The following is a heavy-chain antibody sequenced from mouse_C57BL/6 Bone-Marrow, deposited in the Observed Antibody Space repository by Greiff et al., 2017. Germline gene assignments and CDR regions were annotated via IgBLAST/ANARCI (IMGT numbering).Heavy chain of an antibody. J-gene: IGHJ1*03. Sequence: VQLQQPGAELVMPGASVKLSCKASGYTFTSYWMHWVKQRPGQGLEWIGEIDPSGSYTNYNQKFKGKSTLTVDKSSSTAYMQLSCLTSEDSAVYYCARPIYDGYPWYFDVWGTGTTVTVSS. D-gene: IGHD2-3*01. CDR1: GYTFTSYW. CDR3: ARPIYDGYPWYFDV. CDR2: IDPSGSYT. V-gene: IGHV1-69*01.